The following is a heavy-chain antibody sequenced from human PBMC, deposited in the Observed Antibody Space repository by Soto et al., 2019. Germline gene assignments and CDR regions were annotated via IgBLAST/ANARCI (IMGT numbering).Heavy chain of an antibody. V-gene: IGHV3-74*01. Sequence: EVQLVESGGGLVQPGGSLRLSCAASGFTFSSYWMHWVRQAPGKGLVWVSRINSDGSSTSYADSVKGRFTISRDNAKNTLYLQITTLRADATAVYYCPVAVAGPTAIGYWGQGTLVTVSS. CDR2: INSDGSST. CDR1: GFTFSSYW. D-gene: IGHD6-19*01. J-gene: IGHJ4*02. CDR3: PVAVAGPTAIGY.